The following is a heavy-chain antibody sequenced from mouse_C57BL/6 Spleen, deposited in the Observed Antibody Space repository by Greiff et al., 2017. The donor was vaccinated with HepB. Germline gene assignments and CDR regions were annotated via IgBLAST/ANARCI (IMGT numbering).Heavy chain of an antibody. CDR2: IHPNSGST. CDR3: ARAKTDAAMDY. V-gene: IGHV1-64*01. J-gene: IGHJ4*01. CDR1: GYTFTSYW. Sequence: QVQLQQPGAELVKPGASVKLSCKASGYTFTSYWMHWVKQRPGQGLEWIGMIHPNSGSTNYNEKFKSKATLTVDKSSSTAYMQLSSLTSEDSAVYYCARAKTDAAMDYWGQGTSVTVSS. D-gene: IGHD1-2*01.